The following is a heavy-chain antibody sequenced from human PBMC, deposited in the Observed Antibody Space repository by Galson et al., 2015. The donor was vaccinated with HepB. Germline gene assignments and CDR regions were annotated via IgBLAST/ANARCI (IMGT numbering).Heavy chain of an antibody. Sequence: SVKVSCKASGYTFTSYAMNWVRQAPGQGLEWMGWINTNTGNPTYAQGFTGRFVFSLDTSVSTAYLQISSLKAEDTAVYYCARDLLGPAPILYWGGLDRGLDYWGQGTLVTVSS. J-gene: IGHJ4*02. CDR1: GYTFTSYA. D-gene: IGHD2-8*02. CDR2: INTNTGNP. CDR3: ARDLLGPAPILYWGGLDRGLDY. V-gene: IGHV7-4-1*02.